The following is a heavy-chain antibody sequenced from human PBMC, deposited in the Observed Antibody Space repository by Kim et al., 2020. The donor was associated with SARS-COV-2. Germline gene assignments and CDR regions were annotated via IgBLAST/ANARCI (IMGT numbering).Heavy chain of an antibody. CDR3: ARGISVVVVAAPDY. J-gene: IGHJ4*02. V-gene: IGHV3-30*04. CDR1: GFTFSSYA. CDR2: ISYDGSNK. D-gene: IGHD2-15*01. Sequence: GGSLRLSCAASGFTFSSYAMHWVRQAPGKGLEWVAVISYDGSNKYYADSVKGRFTISRDNSKNTLYLQMNSLRAEDTAVYYCARGISVVVVAAPDYWGQG.